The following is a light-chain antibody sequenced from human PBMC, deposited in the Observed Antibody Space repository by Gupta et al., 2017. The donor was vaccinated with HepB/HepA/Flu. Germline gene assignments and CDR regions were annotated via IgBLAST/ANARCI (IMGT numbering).Light chain of an antibody. CDR2: EVS. Sequence: QSALTQPASVSGSPGQSITISCTGTSSDVGTHKFVSWYQQYPGKAPKFMIYEVSKRPSGVSDRFSGSKSGNTASLTISGLRAEDEADYYCCSYAGNNTLIFGGGTKLSVL. V-gene: IGLV2-23*02. J-gene: IGLJ2*01. CDR3: CSYAGNNTLI. CDR1: SSDVGTHKF.